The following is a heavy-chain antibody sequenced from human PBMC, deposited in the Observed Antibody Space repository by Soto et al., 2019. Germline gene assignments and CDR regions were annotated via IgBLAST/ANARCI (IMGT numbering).Heavy chain of an antibody. J-gene: IGHJ4*02. Sequence: GESLKISCAASGFTFSSYAMSWVRQAPGKGLEWVSAISGSGGSTYYADSVKGRFTISRDNSKNTLYLQMNSLRAEDTAVYYCAKDHIAAAGTEVFDYWGQGTLVTVSS. CDR3: AKDHIAAAGTEVFDY. CDR1: GFTFSSYA. CDR2: ISGSGGST. D-gene: IGHD6-13*01. V-gene: IGHV3-23*01.